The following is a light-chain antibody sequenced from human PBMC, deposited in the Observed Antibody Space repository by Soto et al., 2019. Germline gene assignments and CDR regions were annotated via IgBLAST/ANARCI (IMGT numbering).Light chain of an antibody. CDR3: QHRRKLPLT. CDR1: QSVSSY. J-gene: IGKJ4*01. Sequence: EIVLTQSPATLSLSPGERATLSCRASQSVSSYLAWYQQKPGQAPMLLIYDVSNRATGIPARFSGSGSWTDFTHTISRLEPEDFAVYYCQHRRKLPLTFGGGTKVEIK. CDR2: DVS. V-gene: IGKV3-11*01.